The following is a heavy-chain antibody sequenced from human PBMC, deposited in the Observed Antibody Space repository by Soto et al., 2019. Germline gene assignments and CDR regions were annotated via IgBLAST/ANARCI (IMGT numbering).Heavy chain of an antibody. CDR1: GFTVSSNY. Sequence: EVQLVESGGGLVQPGGSLRLSCAASGFTVSSNYMSWVRQAPGKGLEWVSVIYSGGSTYYADSVKGRFTISRDNSKNTLYLKWTGLRAEDRAVFSGGRDRGGPLWKWAQGPLVTVSS. CDR2: IYSGGST. J-gene: IGHJ4*02. V-gene: IGHV3-66*01. CDR3: GRDRGGPLWK. D-gene: IGHD2-21*01.